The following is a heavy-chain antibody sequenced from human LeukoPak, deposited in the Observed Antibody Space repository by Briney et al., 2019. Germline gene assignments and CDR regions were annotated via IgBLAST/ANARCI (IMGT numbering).Heavy chain of an antibody. CDR3: ARHVDSGGNFYFDY. CDR1: GFSFGDHG. J-gene: IGHJ4*02. D-gene: IGHD4-17*01. CDR2: IRDSGGNT. V-gene: IGHV3-23*01. Sequence: PGGSLRLSCEASGFSFGDHGMAWVRQAPGKGLEWVSSIRDSGGNTYQGDSLEGRFTISRDNSKNTFYLQMNSLRADDTAFYYCARHVDSGGNFYFDYWGQGTLVTVSS.